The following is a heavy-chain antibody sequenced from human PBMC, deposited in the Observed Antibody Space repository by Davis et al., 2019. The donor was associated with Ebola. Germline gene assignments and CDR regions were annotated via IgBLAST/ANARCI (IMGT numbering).Heavy chain of an antibody. CDR1: GYPFTSSG. Sequence: ASVTVSCKASGYPFTSSGVTWVRQAPGQGLQWMGWISPHNGNTNYAQKFQGRVTLTTDTSTSTAYMKLRSLRSDDTAMYYCARDSFCTYGVCNDRDFDYWGQGTLVTVSS. V-gene: IGHV1-18*04. J-gene: IGHJ4*02. CDR2: ISPHNGNT. CDR3: ARDSFCTYGVCNDRDFDY. D-gene: IGHD2-8*01.